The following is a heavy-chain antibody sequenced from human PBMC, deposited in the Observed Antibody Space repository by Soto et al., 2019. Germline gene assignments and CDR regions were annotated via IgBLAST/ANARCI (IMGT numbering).Heavy chain of an antibody. CDR2: IWYDGSNK. D-gene: IGHD1-26*01. Sequence: QVQLVESGGGVVQPGRSLRLSCAASGFTFSSYGMHWVRQAPGKGLEWVAVIWYDGSNKYYADPVKGRFTISRDNAKNTLYLEMNSLRAEDTAVYYCARESMWAPDYWGQGTLVAVSS. V-gene: IGHV3-33*01. J-gene: IGHJ4*02. CDR1: GFTFSSYG. CDR3: ARESMWAPDY.